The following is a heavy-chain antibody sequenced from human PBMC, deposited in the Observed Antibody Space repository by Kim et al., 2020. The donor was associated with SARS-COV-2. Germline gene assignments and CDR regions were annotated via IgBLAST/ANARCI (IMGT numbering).Heavy chain of an antibody. CDR3: AKDSSRNYYSYGMDV. Sequence: DSWKGRSTDSRENSKNTLYLQMNSLRAEDSAVYYCAKDSSRNYYSYGMDVWGQGTTVTVSS. J-gene: IGHJ6*02. V-gene: IGHV3-30*02.